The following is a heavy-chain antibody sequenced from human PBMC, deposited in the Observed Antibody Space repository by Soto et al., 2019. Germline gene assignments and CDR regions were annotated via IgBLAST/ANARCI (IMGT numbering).Heavy chain of an antibody. CDR1: GFTFGDYA. CDR3: TRAILTGYSYYYYMDV. V-gene: IGHV3-49*03. Sequence: GGSLRLSCTASGFTFGDYAMSWFRQAPGKGLEWVGFIRSKAYGGTTEYAASVKGRFTISRDDSKSIAYLQMNSLKTEDTAVYYCTRAILTGYSYYYYMDVWGKGTTVTVSS. D-gene: IGHD3-9*01. J-gene: IGHJ6*03. CDR2: IRSKAYGGTT.